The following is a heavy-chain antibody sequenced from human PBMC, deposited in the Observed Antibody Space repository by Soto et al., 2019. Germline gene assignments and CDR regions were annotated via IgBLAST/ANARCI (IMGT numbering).Heavy chain of an antibody. CDR1: GDSISNSRFY. J-gene: IGHJ5*02. V-gene: IGHV4-39*01. CDR2: IYHTGNA. CDR3: ARGVGSGSYYNQYNWFDP. Sequence: SETLSLTCSVSGDSISNSRFYWAWIRQPPGEGLEWIGSIYHTGNAYYNPSLKSRVTISVDTSKNQFSLKLTSVTAADAAVYYCARGVGSGSYYNQYNWFDPWGQGTLVTVSS. D-gene: IGHD3-10*01.